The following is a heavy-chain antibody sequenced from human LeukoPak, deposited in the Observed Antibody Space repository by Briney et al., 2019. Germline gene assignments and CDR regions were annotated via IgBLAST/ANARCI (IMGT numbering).Heavy chain of an antibody. J-gene: IGHJ4*02. CDR2: TYYRSKWYN. CDR1: GDSVSSNSAA. CDR3: ARVGGYSSSWTFDY. D-gene: IGHD6-13*01. V-gene: IGHV6-1*01. Sequence: SQTLSLTFAISGDSVSSNSAAWNWIRQSPSRGLEWLGRTYYRSKWYNDYAVSVKSRITINPDTSKNQFSLQLNSVTPEDTAVYYCARVGGYSSSWTFDYWGQGTLVTVSS.